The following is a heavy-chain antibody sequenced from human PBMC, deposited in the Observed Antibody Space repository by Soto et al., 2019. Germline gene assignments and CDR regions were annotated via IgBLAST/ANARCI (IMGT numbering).Heavy chain of an antibody. CDR1: GYTFTNSG. V-gene: IGHV1-18*01. J-gene: IGHJ4*02. CDR3: AASVNYDSRGYLSYCFDY. Sequence: QAHLVQSGAEVKKPGASVRVSCKTSGYTFTNSGITWVRQAPGQGLEWMGWISAKNGNPNYAQNLQGRVTMTIDTSTTTAYMQLRCLRSVDTAVYYCAASVNYDSRGYLSYCFDYWGQGSLVSGSS. D-gene: IGHD3-22*01. CDR2: ISAKNGNP.